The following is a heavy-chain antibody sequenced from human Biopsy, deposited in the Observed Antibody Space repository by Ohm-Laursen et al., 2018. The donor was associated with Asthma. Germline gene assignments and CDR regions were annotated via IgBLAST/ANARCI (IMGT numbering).Heavy chain of an antibody. Sequence: SETLSLPCTVSGGSIRNYYWRWIREPPGQRLEFIGYIYTSGCTNYNPSLKSRVTISADTSMNQFSLKLSSVTAADTAVYYCAREVVSSGFYFDSWGQGTLVTVSS. D-gene: IGHD3-22*01. J-gene: IGHJ4*02. CDR1: GGSIRNYY. V-gene: IGHV4-59*01. CDR3: AREVVSSGFYFDS. CDR2: IYTSGCT.